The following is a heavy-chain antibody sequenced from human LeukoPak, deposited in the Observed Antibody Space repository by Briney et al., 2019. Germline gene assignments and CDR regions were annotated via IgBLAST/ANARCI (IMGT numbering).Heavy chain of an antibody. V-gene: IGHV3-21*06. D-gene: IGHD2-2*01. J-gene: IGHJ4*02. CDR3: ARQPLCVPRAYDYFDS. Sequence: AGSLRLSCAASGFSFSDHTVDWVRQAPGKGLEWVSYITSSGRFIYYAYSVKGRFTVSRDLAKNSMFLQMNILRVEDTVVYCCARQPLCVPRAYDYFDSWGQGTLVTVSS. CDR2: ITSSGRFI. CDR1: GFSFSDHT.